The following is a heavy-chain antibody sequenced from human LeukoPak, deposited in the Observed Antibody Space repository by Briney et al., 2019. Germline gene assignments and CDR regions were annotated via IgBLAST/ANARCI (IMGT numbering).Heavy chain of an antibody. CDR2: INPNSGDT. D-gene: IGHD3-22*01. CDR3: ARDAYYYDSSGYYYEYYFDY. V-gene: IGHV1-2*02. J-gene: IGHJ4*02. CDR1: GYTFTGYY. Sequence: GASVKVSCKASGYTFTGYYMHWVRQAPGQGLEWMGWINPNSGDTDYAQKLQGRVTMTRDTSISTAYMELSRLRSDDTAVYYCARDAYYYDSSGYYYEYYFDYWGQGTLVTVSS.